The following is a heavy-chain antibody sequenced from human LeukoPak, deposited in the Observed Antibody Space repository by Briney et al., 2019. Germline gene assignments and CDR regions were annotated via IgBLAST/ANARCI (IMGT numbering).Heavy chain of an antibody. Sequence: ASVKVSCKASGYTFTSYDINWVRQATGQGLEWMGWMNPNSGNTGYPQKFQGRVTMTRNTSISTAYMELSSVRSEDTAVYYCARGESSVYNWFDPWGQGTLVTVSS. CDR1: GYTFTSYD. D-gene: IGHD3-22*01. CDR3: ARGESSVYNWFDP. CDR2: MNPNSGNT. J-gene: IGHJ5*02. V-gene: IGHV1-8*01.